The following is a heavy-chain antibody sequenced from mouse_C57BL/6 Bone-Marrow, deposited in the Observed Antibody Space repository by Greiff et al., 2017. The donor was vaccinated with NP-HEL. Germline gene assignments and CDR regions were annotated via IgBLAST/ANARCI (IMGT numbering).Heavy chain of an antibody. CDR2: IYPGSGNT. V-gene: IGHV1-66*01. J-gene: IGHJ3*01. Sequence: QVQLQQSGPELVKPGASVKISCKASGYSFTSYYIHWVKQRPGQGLEWIGWIYPGSGNTKYNEKFKGKATLTADTSSSTAYMQLSSLTSEDSAVYCCTRTRGGQLDLDYWGQGTVVTVSA. CDR3: TRTRGGQLDLDY. CDR1: GYSFTSYY. D-gene: IGHD3-2*01.